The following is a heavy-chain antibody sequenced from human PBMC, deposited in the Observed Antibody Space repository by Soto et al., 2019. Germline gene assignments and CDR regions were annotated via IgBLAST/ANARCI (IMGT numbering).Heavy chain of an antibody. CDR3: ARDAHYDYVWGSYRPVTDAFDI. CDR1: GFTFSSYE. J-gene: IGHJ3*02. Sequence: HPGGSLRLSCAASGFTFSSYEMNWVRQAPGKGLEWVSYISSSGSTIYYADSVKGRFTISRDNAKNSLYLQMNSLRAEDTAVYCCARDAHYDYVWGSYRPVTDAFDIWGQGTMVTVSS. D-gene: IGHD3-16*02. V-gene: IGHV3-48*03. CDR2: ISSSGSTI.